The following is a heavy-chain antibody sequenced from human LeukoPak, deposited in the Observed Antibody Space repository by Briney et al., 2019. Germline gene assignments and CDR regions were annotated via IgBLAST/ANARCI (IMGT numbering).Heavy chain of an antibody. V-gene: IGHV3-30*03. CDR3: VRPSMEGYYFDY. CDR2: ISHDGSNK. CDR1: GFTFSSYG. D-gene: IGHD2/OR15-2a*01. Sequence: GGSLRLSCAASGFTFSSYGMHWVRQAPGKGLEWVATISHDGSNKYYADSVKGRFTISRDNSKNTLYLQMNSLRAEDTAVYYCVRPSMEGYYFDYWGQGTLVTVSS. J-gene: IGHJ4*02.